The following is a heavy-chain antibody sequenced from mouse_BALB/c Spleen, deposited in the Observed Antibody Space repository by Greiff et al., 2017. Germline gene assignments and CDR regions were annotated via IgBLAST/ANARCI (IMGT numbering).Heavy chain of an antibody. CDR2: ISSGSSTI. CDR1: GFTFSSFG. J-gene: IGHJ2*01. CDR3: ARLTGPDY. V-gene: IGHV5-17*02. Sequence: EVMLVESGGGLVQPGGSRKLSCAASGFTFSSFGMHWVRQAPEKGLEWVAYISSGSSTIYYADTVKGRFTISRDNPKNTLFLQMTSLRSEDTAMYYCARLTGPDYWGQGTTLTVSS.